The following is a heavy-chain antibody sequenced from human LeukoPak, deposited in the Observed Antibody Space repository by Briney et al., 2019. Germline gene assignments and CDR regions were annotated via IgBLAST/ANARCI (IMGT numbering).Heavy chain of an antibody. CDR3: ARSRITIFGVVTGFDP. J-gene: IGHJ5*02. CDR1: GGSISSYY. V-gene: IGHV4-59*01. CDR2: IYYSGST. Sequence: NPSETLSLTCTVSGGSISSYYWSLIRQPPGEGLEWIGYIYYSGSTNYNPSLKSRVTISVDTSKNQFSLKLSSVTAADTAVYYCARSRITIFGVVTGFDPWGQGTLVTVSS. D-gene: IGHD3-3*01.